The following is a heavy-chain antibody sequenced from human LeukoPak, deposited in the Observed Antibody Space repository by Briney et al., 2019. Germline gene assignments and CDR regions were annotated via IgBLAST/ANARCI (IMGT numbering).Heavy chain of an antibody. CDR3: ARYRVTFTMVRGVLYDAFDI. CDR1: GGSFSGYY. Sequence: SSETLSLTCAVYGGSFSGYYWNWIRQPPGKGLEWIGEINHSGSTNYNPSLKSRVTISVDTSKNQFSLKLSSVTAADTAVYYCARYRVTFTMVRGVLYDAFDIWGQGTMVTVSS. J-gene: IGHJ3*02. V-gene: IGHV4-34*01. D-gene: IGHD3-10*01. CDR2: INHSGST.